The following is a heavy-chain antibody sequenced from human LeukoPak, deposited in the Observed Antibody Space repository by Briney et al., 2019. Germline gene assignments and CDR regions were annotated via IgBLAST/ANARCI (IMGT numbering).Heavy chain of an antibody. Sequence: SETLSLTCAVSGYSISSGYYWGWIRQPPGKGLEWIGSIYHSGSTYYNPSLKSRVTISVDTSKNQFSLKLSSVTAADTAVYYCATVPRIAAAGTPFDYWGQGTLVTVSS. CDR3: ATVPRIAAAGTPFDY. CDR1: GYSISSGYY. D-gene: IGHD6-13*01. V-gene: IGHV4-38-2*01. J-gene: IGHJ4*02. CDR2: IYHSGST.